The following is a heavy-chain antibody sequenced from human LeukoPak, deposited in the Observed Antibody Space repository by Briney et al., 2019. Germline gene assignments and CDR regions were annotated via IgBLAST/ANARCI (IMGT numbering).Heavy chain of an antibody. CDR2: ISFNGGNT. V-gene: IGHV3-64D*06. CDR1: GFIFSSYA. J-gene: IGHJ6*02. D-gene: IGHD3-22*01. Sequence: GGSLRLSCSASGFIFSSYAMHWVRQAPGKGLEYVSGISFNGGNTYFADSVKGRFTISRNNSKNTLWLQMTSLRPEDTAVYYCAEGGYYYDSSYGMDVWGQGTTVTVSS. CDR3: AEGGYYYDSSYGMDV.